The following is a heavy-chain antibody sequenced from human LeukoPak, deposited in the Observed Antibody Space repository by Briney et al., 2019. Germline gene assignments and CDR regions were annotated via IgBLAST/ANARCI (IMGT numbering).Heavy chain of an antibody. D-gene: IGHD3-22*01. CDR3: AREDDSSGSLDY. Sequence: SETLSLTCTVSGGSLSSGGYYWRWIRQHPGKGLEWIGYIYYSGSTYYNPSLKSRVTISVDTSENQFSLKLSSVTAADTAVYYCAREDDSSGSLDYWGQGTLVTVSS. J-gene: IGHJ4*02. CDR1: GGSLSSGGYY. CDR2: IYYSGST. V-gene: IGHV4-31*03.